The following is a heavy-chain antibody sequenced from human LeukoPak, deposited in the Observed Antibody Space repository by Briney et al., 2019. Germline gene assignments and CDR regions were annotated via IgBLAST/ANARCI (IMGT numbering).Heavy chain of an antibody. D-gene: IGHD7-27*01. J-gene: IGHJ3*02. CDR2: IKQDGSEK. V-gene: IGHV3-7*01. CDR3: ARRQFNWGSAFDI. Sequence: PGGSLRLSCAASGFTFSSYWMSWVRRAPGKGLEWVANIKQDGSEKYYVDSVKGRFTISRDNAKNSLYLQMNSLRAEDTAVYYCARRQFNWGSAFDIWGLGTMVTVSS. CDR1: GFTFSSYW.